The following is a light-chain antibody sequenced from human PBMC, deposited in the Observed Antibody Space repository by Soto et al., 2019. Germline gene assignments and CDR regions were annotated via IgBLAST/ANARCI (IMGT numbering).Light chain of an antibody. Sequence: QSALTQPASVSGSPGQSITISCTGTSSDVGSYNLVSWYQQHPGKAPKLIIYEGDKRPSGVPNRVSGSKSGNTASLTISGLQAEYEADYYCCSYAGSSVLIFGGGTKVTVL. CDR2: EGD. J-gene: IGLJ2*01. V-gene: IGLV2-23*01. CDR3: CSYAGSSVLI. CDR1: SSDVGSYNL.